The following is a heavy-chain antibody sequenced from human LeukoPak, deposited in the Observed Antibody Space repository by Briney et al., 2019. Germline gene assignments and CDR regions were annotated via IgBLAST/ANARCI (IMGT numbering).Heavy chain of an antibody. CDR1: GFTFSSYG. CDR3: ARFRSGWYMDY. D-gene: IGHD6-19*01. Sequence: PGGSLRLSCAASGFTFSSYGMHWVRQAPGKGLEWVAVIWNDGSKSNYPDSVKGRFTISRDDSKNTLFLQMSSLRVEDTAVYYCARFRSGWYMDYGGQGTLVTVSS. J-gene: IGHJ4*02. CDR2: IWNDGSKS. V-gene: IGHV3-33*01.